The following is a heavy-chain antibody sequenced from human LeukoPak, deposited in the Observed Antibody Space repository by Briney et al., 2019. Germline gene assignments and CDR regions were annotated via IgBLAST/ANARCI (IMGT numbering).Heavy chain of an antibody. J-gene: IGHJ4*02. V-gene: IGHV4-59*08. CDR3: ARAQPPQYFDY. CDR1: GGSISSYY. CDR2: IYYSGST. D-gene: IGHD1-1*01. Sequence: SETLSLTCTVSGGSISSYYWSWIRQPPGKGLEWIGYIYYSGSTYYNPSLKSRVTISVDTSKNQFSLKLSSVTAADTAVYYCARAQPPQYFDYWGQGTLVTVSS.